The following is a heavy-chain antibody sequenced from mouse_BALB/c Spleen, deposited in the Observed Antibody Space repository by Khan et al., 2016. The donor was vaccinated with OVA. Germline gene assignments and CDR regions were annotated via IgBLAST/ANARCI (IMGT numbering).Heavy chain of an antibody. J-gene: IGHJ4*01. Sequence: QVQLKQSGAELMKPGASVKISCKATGYTFNSYWIEWVKQRPGHGLEWIGEILPGRGNSNYNEKFKGKATFTADTSSNIAYMQLNSLTSEDSAVYYCARGAGTTYGVDYWGQGTSVTVSS. CDR3: ARGAGTTYGVDY. CDR2: ILPGRGNS. CDR1: GYTFNSYW. V-gene: IGHV1-9*01. D-gene: IGHD4-1*01.